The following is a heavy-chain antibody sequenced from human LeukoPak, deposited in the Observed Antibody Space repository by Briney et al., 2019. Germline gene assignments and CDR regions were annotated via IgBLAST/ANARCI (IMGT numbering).Heavy chain of an antibody. CDR2: IYWDDDK. Sequence: SGPTLVKPTQTLTLTCTFSGFSLSTSGVGVGWIRQPPGKALEWLALIYWDDDKRYSPSLKSRLTITKDASKNQVVLTMTNMDPVDTATYYCAHIRYDYTRLDYWGQGTLVTVSS. J-gene: IGHJ4*02. CDR3: AHIRYDYTRLDY. V-gene: IGHV2-5*02. D-gene: IGHD4-11*01. CDR1: GFSLSTSGVG.